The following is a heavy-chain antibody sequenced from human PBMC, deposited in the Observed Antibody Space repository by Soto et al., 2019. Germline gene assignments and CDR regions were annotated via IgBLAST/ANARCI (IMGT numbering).Heavy chain of an antibody. J-gene: IGHJ4*02. CDR2: IIPILGIA. CDR1: GGTFSSYT. CDR3: AREEYYYGSGAFFDY. V-gene: IGHV1-69*08. D-gene: IGHD3-10*01. Sequence: QVQLVQSGAEVKKPGSSVKVSCKASGGTFSSYTISWVRQAPGQGLEWMGRIIPILGIANYAQKFQGRVTITADKSTSKAYMELSSLRSEDTAVYYWAREEYYYGSGAFFDYWGQGTLVTVSS.